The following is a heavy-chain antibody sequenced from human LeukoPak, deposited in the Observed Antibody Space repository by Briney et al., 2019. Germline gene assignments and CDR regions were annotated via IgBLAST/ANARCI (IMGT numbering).Heavy chain of an antibody. CDR2: INPNSGGT. Sequence: ASVKVSCRASGYTFTGYYMHWVRQAPGQGLEWMGRINPNSGGTNYAQKFQGRVTMTRDTSISTAYMELSRLRSDDTAVYYCARVYYDFWSGYYTYFDYWGQGTLVTVSS. CDR1: GYTFTGYY. D-gene: IGHD3-3*01. CDR3: ARVYYDFWSGYYTYFDY. V-gene: IGHV1-2*06. J-gene: IGHJ4*02.